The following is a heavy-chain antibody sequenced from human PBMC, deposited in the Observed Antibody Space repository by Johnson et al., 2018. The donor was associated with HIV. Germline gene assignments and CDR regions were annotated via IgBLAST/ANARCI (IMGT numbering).Heavy chain of an antibody. CDR1: GFTFDDYD. CDR2: INWNGETT. Sequence: EVQLVESGGGLVQPGGSLRLSCAASGFTFDDYDMSWVRQAPGKGLEWVSGINWNGETTAYADSVKGRFTISRDNAKNSLYLQMNSLRAEDTAVYYCARVGAEDAFDIWGQGTMVTVSS. CDR3: ARVGAEDAFDI. D-gene: IGHD1-26*01. V-gene: IGHV3-20*04. J-gene: IGHJ3*02.